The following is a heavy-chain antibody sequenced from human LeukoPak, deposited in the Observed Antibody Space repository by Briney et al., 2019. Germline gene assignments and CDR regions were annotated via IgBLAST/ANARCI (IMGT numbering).Heavy chain of an antibody. Sequence: KSSETLSLTCTVSGGSISSYYWGWIRQPPGKGLEWIGSIYYSGSTYYNPSLKSRVTISVDTSKNQFSLKLSSVTAADTAVYYCARDDILTGYAGGFDYWGQGTLVTVSS. CDR3: ARDDILTGYAGGFDY. CDR1: GGSISSYY. D-gene: IGHD3-9*01. CDR2: IYYSGST. V-gene: IGHV4-39*07. J-gene: IGHJ4*02.